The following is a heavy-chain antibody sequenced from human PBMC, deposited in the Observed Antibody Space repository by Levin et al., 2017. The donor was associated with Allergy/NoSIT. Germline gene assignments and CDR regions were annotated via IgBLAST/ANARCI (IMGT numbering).Heavy chain of an antibody. V-gene: IGHV3-23*01. J-gene: IGHJ1*01. CDR3: AKDLRRATMIVVAFQH. D-gene: IGHD3-22*01. CDR2: ISGSGVST. CDR1: GFTFSSYA. Sequence: GGSLRLSCAASGFTFSSYAMSWVRQAPGKGLEWVSAISGSGVSTYYADSVKGRFTISRDNSKNTLYLQMNSLRAEDTAVYYCAKDLRRATMIVVAFQHWGQGTLVTVSS.